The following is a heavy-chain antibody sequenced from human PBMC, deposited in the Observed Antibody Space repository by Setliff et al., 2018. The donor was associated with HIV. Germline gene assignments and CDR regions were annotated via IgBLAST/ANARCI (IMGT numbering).Heavy chain of an antibody. Sequence: SETLSLTCTVSGGSISNYYWSWIRQPPGKGLEWIGYIYTTGSTNYNPSLKSRVTISVDTSKNQLSLRLSSVTATDTAVYYCATARSLYARLDYWGQGSLVTVSS. V-gene: IGHV4-4*08. CDR3: ATARSLYARLDY. CDR1: GGSISNYY. CDR2: IYTTGST. D-gene: IGHD3-10*01. J-gene: IGHJ4*02.